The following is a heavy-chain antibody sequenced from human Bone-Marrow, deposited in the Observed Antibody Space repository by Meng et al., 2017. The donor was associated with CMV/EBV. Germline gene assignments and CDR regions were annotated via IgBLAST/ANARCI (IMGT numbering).Heavy chain of an antibody. CDR2: IIPIFGTA. CDR3: ARGDSYYYDSSGYYPFDY. D-gene: IGHD3-22*01. CDR1: GGTFSSYA. Sequence: SVKVPCKASGGTFSSYAISWVRQAPGQGLEWMGGIIPIFGTANYAQKFQGRVTITTDESTSTAYMELSSLRSEDTAVYYCARGDSYYYDSSGYYPFDYWGQGTLVTVSS. V-gene: IGHV1-69*05. J-gene: IGHJ4*02.